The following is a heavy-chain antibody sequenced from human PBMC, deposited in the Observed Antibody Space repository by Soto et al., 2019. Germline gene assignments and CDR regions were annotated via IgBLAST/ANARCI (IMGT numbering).Heavy chain of an antibody. Sequence: XTLSLPCTVSGGSIIHDDWSWVRRPAGKGLELIGRMQFTGTTNYNPSVEGRVTMSIDTSKNQLSLQLTSVTAADTAMYYCARGPCGGGSCYSDLFPETAFDSWGQGALVTVSS. CDR3: ARGPCGGGSCYSDLFPETAFDS. J-gene: IGHJ4*02. D-gene: IGHD2-15*01. CDR2: MQFTGTT. V-gene: IGHV4-4*07. CDR1: GGSIIHDD.